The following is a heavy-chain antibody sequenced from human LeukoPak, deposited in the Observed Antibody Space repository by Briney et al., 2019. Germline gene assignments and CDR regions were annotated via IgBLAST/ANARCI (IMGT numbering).Heavy chain of an antibody. J-gene: IGHJ4*02. CDR1: GGSFSGYY. V-gene: IGHV4-34*01. CDR3: ARASSYTGHLGW. Sequence: SETLSLTCAVYGGSFSGYYWSWIRQPPGKGLEWVGDINNSGSTNYYPSVKSRVTISGDTSKNQYPLSLSSVTAADTGVYYCARASSYTGHLGWWGQGTLVTVSS. D-gene: IGHD6-19*01. CDR2: INNSGST.